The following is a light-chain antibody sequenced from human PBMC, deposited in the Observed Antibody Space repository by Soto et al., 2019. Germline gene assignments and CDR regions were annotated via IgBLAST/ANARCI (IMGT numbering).Light chain of an antibody. V-gene: IGKV3-15*01. CDR2: GAN. CDR1: QSVSSN. J-gene: IGKJ1*01. Sequence: EKVMTQSPATLSLSPGERATLSCRASQSVSSNLAWYQQTPGQAPRLLIYGANTRATGIPARFSGSGSGTEFTLTISSLQSEDSAVYYCQQYNNWPRTFGRGTKVEIK. CDR3: QQYNNWPRT.